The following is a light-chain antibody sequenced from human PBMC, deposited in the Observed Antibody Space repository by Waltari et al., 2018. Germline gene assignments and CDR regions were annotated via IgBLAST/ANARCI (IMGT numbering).Light chain of an antibody. V-gene: IGKV3D-15*01. J-gene: IGKJ1*01. CDR2: GTS. CDR3: QQYDYWPWT. Sequence: EIVMTQSPATLSLPPGESATLSCRASQSVRSTFAWFQQKPGQPPRLLIYGTSTRATGIPARFSGSGSGTEFSLTISSLQPEDFATYYCQQYDYWPWTFGQGTRVEAK. CDR1: QSVRST.